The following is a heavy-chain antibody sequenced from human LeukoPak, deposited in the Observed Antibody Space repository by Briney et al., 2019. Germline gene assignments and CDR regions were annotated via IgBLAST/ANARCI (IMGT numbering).Heavy chain of an antibody. CDR2: ISGSGGST. CDR3: AKVRWELLTGKWFDP. V-gene: IGHV3-23*01. CDR1: GFTFSSYA. Sequence: GGSLRLSCAASGFTFSSYAMSWVRQAPGKGLEWVSAISGSGGSTYHADSVKGRFTISRDNSKNTLYLQMNSLRAEDTAVYYCAKVRWELLTGKWFDPWGQGTLVTVSS. D-gene: IGHD1-26*01. J-gene: IGHJ5*02.